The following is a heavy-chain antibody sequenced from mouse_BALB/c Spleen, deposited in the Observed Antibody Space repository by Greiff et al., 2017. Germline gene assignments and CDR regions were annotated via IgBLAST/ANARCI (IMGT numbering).Heavy chain of an antibody. CDR3: ARWRSTVPWYFDV. CDR2: ISYSGST. V-gene: IGHV3-8*02. J-gene: IGHJ1*01. Sequence: EVMLVESGPSLVKPSQTLSLTCSVTGDSITSGYWNWIRKFPGNKLEYMGYISYSGSTYYNPSLKSRISITRDTSKNQYYLQLNSVTTEDTATYYCARWRSTVPWYFDVWGAGTTVTVSS. CDR1: GDSITSGY. D-gene: IGHD1-1*01.